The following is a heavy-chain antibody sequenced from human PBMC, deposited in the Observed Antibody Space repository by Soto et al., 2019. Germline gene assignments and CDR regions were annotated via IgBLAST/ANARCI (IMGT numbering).Heavy chain of an antibody. Sequence: GESLKISCKGSGYSFTSYWIGWVRRMPGKGLEWMGIIYPGDSDTRYSPSFQGQVTISADKSIRPAYLQWSSLKASDTAMYYCARHFHPGIAAAGQRAFDIWGQGTMVTVSS. V-gene: IGHV5-51*01. D-gene: IGHD6-13*01. J-gene: IGHJ3*02. CDR3: ARHFHPGIAAAGQRAFDI. CDR2: IYPGDSDT. CDR1: GYSFTSYW.